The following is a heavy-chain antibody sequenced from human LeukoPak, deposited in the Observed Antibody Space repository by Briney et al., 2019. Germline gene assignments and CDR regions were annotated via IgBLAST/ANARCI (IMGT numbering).Heavy chain of an antibody. CDR1: GFTVSSNY. Sequence: PGGSLRLSCAASGFTVSSNYMSWVRQAPGKGLEWVSVIYSGGSTYYADSAKGRFTISRDNSKNTLYLQMNSLRAEDTAVYYCARPYYGSGDPSFDYWGQGTLVTVSS. J-gene: IGHJ4*02. CDR2: IYSGGST. CDR3: ARPYYGSGDPSFDY. D-gene: IGHD3-10*01. V-gene: IGHV3-53*01.